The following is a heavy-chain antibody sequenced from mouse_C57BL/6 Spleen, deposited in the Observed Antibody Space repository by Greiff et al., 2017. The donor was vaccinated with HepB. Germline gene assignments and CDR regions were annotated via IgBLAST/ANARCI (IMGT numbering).Heavy chain of an antibody. V-gene: IGHV3-6*01. CDR3: ARRVYSNYGEGAMDY. Sequence: EVQRVESGPGLVKPSQSLSLTCSVTGYSITSGYYWNWIRQFPGNKLEWMGYISYDGSNNYNPSLKNRISITRDTSKNQFFLKLNSVTTEDTATYYCARRVYSNYGEGAMDYWGQGTSVTVSS. J-gene: IGHJ4*01. D-gene: IGHD2-5*01. CDR2: ISYDGSN. CDR1: GYSITSGYY.